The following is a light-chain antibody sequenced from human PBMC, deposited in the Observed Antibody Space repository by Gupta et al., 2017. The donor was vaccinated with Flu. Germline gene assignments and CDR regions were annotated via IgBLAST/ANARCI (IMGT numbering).Light chain of an antibody. CDR1: SGHSSNA. J-gene: IGLJ3*02. CDR2: LNRDGSH. V-gene: IGLV4-69*01. CDR3: QTWGTAIRV. Sequence: QLVLTQSPSASASLGASVKLTCTLSSGHSSNAIAWHQQQPEKGPRYLIKLNRDGSHYKGDGIPDRFSGSSSGAERYLTISSLQSEDEADYYCQTWGTAIRVFGGGTKLTVL.